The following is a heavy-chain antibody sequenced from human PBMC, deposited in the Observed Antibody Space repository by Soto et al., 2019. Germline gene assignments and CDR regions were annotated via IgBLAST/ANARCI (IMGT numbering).Heavy chain of an antibody. V-gene: IGHV1-69*02. CDR3: AKSLLFVDHGYMDV. CDR1: GGSFTSYS. J-gene: IGHJ6*03. Sequence: QVQLVQSGAELKKPGSSVKVSCEASGGSFTSYSFTWVRQAPGQGLEWMGRIIPIQGKANYALKFQDRVTITADRSTRTVYMELISLRPEDTAVYFCAKSLLFVDHGYMDVWGKGTTVTVSS. D-gene: IGHD2-21*01. CDR2: IIPIQGKA.